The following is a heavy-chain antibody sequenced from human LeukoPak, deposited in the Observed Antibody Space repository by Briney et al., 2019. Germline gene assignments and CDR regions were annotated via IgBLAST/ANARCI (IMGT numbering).Heavy chain of an antibody. CDR3: AKVPQ. CDR2: INQDGSKK. Sequence: GGSLRLSCAASGLSFSDDWMCWVRQAPGKGLQWVANINQDGSKKYYADSLKGRFTISRDNAKNSLYLQMSSLRAEDTAVYYCAKVPQWGQGTLVTVSS. V-gene: IGHV3-7*01. CDR1: GLSFSDDW. J-gene: IGHJ4*02.